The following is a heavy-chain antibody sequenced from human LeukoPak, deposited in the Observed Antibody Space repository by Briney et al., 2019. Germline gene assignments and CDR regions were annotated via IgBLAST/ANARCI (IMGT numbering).Heavy chain of an antibody. Sequence: GGSRRLSWAASGFTFNNFWMHWVRHAPGRGRVGISRINSDGRSTNYADSVKGRFNISRDDAKNTLYLQMNGLRAEDTAVYYCAAAVAAAPGAYWGQGTLVTVSS. CDR2: INSDGRST. V-gene: IGHV3-74*01. D-gene: IGHD6-13*01. CDR3: AAAVAAAPGAY. CDR1: GFTFNNFW. J-gene: IGHJ4*02.